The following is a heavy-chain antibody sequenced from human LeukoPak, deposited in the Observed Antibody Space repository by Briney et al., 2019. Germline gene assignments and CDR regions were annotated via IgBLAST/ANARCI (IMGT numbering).Heavy chain of an antibody. V-gene: IGHV3-15*01. D-gene: IGHD3-10*01. CDR2: IQSKTGGGTT. Sequence: GGALRLSCAASGFTFSNTWMIWVVQAPGKGLEWVGRIQSKTGGGTTEYAAPVKGRFTISRDDSKTTLYLQMNSLKTEDTAVYYCATLTVRGVINIWGQGTLVTVSS. J-gene: IGHJ4*02. CDR3: ATLTVRGVINI. CDR1: GFTFSNTW.